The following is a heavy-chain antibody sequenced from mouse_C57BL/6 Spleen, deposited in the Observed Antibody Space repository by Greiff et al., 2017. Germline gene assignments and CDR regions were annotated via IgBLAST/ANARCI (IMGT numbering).Heavy chain of an antibody. CDR2: ISSGSSTI. V-gene: IGHV5-17*01. D-gene: IGHD2-12*01. J-gene: IGHJ1*03. CDR3: ARSSYDGWYFDV. Sequence: EVQLVESGGGLVKPGGSLKLSCAASGFTFSDYGMHWVRQAPEKGLEWVAYISSGSSTIYYADTVKGRFTISRDNAKNTLFLQMTSLRSEDTAMYYCARSSYDGWYFDVWGTGTTVTVSS. CDR1: GFTFSDYG.